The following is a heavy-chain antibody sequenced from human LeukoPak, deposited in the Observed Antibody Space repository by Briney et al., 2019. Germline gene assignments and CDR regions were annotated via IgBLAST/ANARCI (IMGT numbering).Heavy chain of an antibody. CDR1: GDSASSNSAA. CDR2: TYYRSKWYN. J-gene: IGHJ6*02. V-gene: IGHV6-1*01. CDR3: ARVGGVPAALYYGMDV. Sequence: SQTLSLTCAISGDSASSNSAAWDWIRQSPSRGLEWLGRTYYRSKWYNDYAVSVKSRITINPDTSKNQFSLQLNSVTPEDTAVYYCARVGGVPAALYYGMDVWGQGTTVTVSS. D-gene: IGHD2-2*01.